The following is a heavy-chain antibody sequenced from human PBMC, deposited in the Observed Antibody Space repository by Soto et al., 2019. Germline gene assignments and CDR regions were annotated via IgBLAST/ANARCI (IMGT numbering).Heavy chain of an antibody. CDR2: INVGSGNT. Sequence: ASVTVTRKSSGNSLVTYALHWVRQAPGQRLPGMGWINVGSGNTKYAQDFQGRVTFTRDTAATTTFMELSSLRSEDAAVYYCARVPPWGDSASFYIQHYDSWGQGTLVTVSS. CDR3: ARVPPWGDSASFYIQHYDS. D-gene: IGHD3-10*01. J-gene: IGHJ4*02. V-gene: IGHV1-3*01. CDR1: GNSLVTYA.